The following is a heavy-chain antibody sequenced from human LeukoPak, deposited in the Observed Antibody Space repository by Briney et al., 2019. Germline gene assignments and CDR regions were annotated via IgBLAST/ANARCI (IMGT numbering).Heavy chain of an antibody. Sequence: GGSLRLSCAASGVTFNDYYMSWIRKAPGKGLEWLSYINIGGTNTHYADSVKGRFTISRDNANKSLYLEMNNLRAEDTAVYYCATDGAGFDTWGQGVLVTVSS. CDR3: ATDGAGFDT. CDR1: GVTFNDYY. CDR2: INIGGTNT. V-gene: IGHV3-11*01. J-gene: IGHJ5*02.